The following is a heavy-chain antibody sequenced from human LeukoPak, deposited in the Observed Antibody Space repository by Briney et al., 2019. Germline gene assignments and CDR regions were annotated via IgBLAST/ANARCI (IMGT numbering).Heavy chain of an antibody. CDR1: GFIVSSKY. CDR2: IYSGGST. V-gene: IGHV3-53*01. Sequence: GGSLRLSCAASGFIVSSKYMSWVRQAPGKGLEWVSVIYSGGSTYYAASVEGRFTISRDNSRNTLNLQMNSLRAEDTAVYYCAKVNRGSGWYFSAFDIWGQGTMVTVSS. D-gene: IGHD6-19*01. CDR3: AKVNRGSGWYFSAFDI. J-gene: IGHJ3*02.